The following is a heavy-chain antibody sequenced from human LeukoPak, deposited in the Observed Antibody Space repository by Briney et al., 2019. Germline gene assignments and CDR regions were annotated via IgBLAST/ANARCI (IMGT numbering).Heavy chain of an antibody. CDR1: GGTFSSYA. J-gene: IGHJ6*02. CDR2: IIPIFGTA. V-gene: IGHV1-69*13. Sequence: ASVKVSCKASGGTFSSYAISWVRQAPGQGLEWMGGIIPIFGTANYAQKSQGRVTITADESTSTAYMELSSLRSEDTAVYYCASGEVGVVYRAGGRYYYYYHAMDVWGQGTTVTVSS. D-gene: IGHD2-15*01. CDR3: ASGEVGVVYRAGGRYYYYYHAMDV.